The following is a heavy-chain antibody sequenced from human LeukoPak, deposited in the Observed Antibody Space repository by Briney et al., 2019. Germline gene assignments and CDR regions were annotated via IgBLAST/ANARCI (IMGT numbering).Heavy chain of an antibody. CDR3: ARDHGVRGDYRLIDY. D-gene: IGHD3-10*01. CDR2: INTNTGNP. CDR1: GYTFTSHA. J-gene: IGHJ4*02. V-gene: IGHV7-4-1*02. Sequence: GASVKVSCKASGYTFTSHAMNWVRQAPGQGLEWMGWINTNTGNPTYAQGFTGRFVFSLDTSVSTAYLQISSLKAEDTAVYYCARDHGVRGDYRLIDYWGQGTLVTVSS.